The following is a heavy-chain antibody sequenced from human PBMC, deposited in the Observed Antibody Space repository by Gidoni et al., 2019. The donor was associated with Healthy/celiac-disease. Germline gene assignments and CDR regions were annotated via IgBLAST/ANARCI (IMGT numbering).Heavy chain of an antibody. CDR1: GFTFSSYA. V-gene: IGHV3-64D*08. CDR2: ISSNGGST. J-gene: IGHJ4*02. Sequence: EVQLVESGGGLVQPGGSLRLSCSASGFTFSSYAMHWVRQAPGKGLEYVSAISSNGGSTYYADSVKGRFTISRDNSKNTLYLQMSSLRAEDTAVYYCVKDRSLWFGESVYWGQGTLVTVSS. D-gene: IGHD3-10*01. CDR3: VKDRSLWFGESVY.